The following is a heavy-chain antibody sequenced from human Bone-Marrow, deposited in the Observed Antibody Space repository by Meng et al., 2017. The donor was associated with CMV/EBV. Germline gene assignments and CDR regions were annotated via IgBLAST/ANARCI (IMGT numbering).Heavy chain of an antibody. CDR3: ARDAGPGWFDP. Sequence: SCAASGFTFSSYSMNWVRQAPGKGLEWVSSISSSSSYIYYADSVKGRFTISRDNAKNSLYLQMNSLRAEDTAVYYCARDAGPGWFDPWGQGTLVTVSS. J-gene: IGHJ5*02. V-gene: IGHV3-21*01. CDR2: ISSSSSYI. CDR1: GFTFSSYS.